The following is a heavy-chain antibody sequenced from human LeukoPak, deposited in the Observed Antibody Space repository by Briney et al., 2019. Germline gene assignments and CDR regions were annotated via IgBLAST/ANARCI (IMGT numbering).Heavy chain of an antibody. Sequence: PSETLSLTCAVYGGSFSGYYLSWIRQPPGKGLEWIGEINHSGSTNYNPSLKSRVTISVDTSKNQFSLKLSSVTAADTAVYYCARPPYYYGSGTLGGWFDPWGQGTLVTVSS. J-gene: IGHJ5*02. D-gene: IGHD3-10*01. CDR2: INHSGST. V-gene: IGHV4-34*01. CDR3: ARPPYYYGSGTLGGWFDP. CDR1: GGSFSGYY.